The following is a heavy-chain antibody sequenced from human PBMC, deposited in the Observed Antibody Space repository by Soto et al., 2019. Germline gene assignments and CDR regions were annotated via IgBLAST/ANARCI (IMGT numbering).Heavy chain of an antibody. CDR1: GFTFSSYW. V-gene: IGHV3-7*01. Sequence: PGGSLRLSCAASGFTFSSYWMSWVRQAPGKGLEWVANIKQDGSEKYYMDSVKGRFTISRDNAKNSLYLQMNSLRAEDTAVYYCARIPRLNYDFWSGPETTNWFDPWGQGTLVTVSS. J-gene: IGHJ5*02. D-gene: IGHD3-3*01. CDR3: ARIPRLNYDFWSGPETTNWFDP. CDR2: IKQDGSEK.